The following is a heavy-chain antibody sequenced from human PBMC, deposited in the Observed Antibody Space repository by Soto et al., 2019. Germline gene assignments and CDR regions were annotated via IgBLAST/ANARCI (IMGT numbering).Heavy chain of an antibody. J-gene: IGHJ6*02. Sequence: SVKVSCKASGGTFSSYAISWVRQAPGQGLEWMGGIIPIFGTANYAQKFQGRVTITADESTSTAYMELSRLRSEDTAVYYCAKDQGGYMVSGMDVWGQATTVTVSS. CDR1: GGTFSSYA. V-gene: IGHV1-69*13. CDR2: IIPIFGTA. D-gene: IGHD2-2*02. CDR3: AKDQGGYMVSGMDV.